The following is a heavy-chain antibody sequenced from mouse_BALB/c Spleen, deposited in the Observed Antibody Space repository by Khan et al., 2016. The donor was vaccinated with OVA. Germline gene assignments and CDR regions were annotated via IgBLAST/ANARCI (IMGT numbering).Heavy chain of an antibody. V-gene: IGHV3-2*02. CDR3: ARSIMAN. CDR2: ISYSGST. J-gene: IGHJ2*01. Sequence: EVQLVESGPGLVKPSQSLSLTCTVTGYSITSDYAWNWLRQFPGNKLEWMGYISYSGSTSYKPSLKSRFSITRDTSKNQFFLQLNSVTTEDTATYYCARSIMANWGQGTTLTVSS. CDR1: GYSITSDYA.